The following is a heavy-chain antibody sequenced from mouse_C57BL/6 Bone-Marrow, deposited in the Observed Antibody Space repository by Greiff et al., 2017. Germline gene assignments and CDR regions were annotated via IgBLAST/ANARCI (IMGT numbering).Heavy chain of an antibody. CDR2: ISDGGSYT. V-gene: IGHV5-4*03. D-gene: IGHD2-4*01. CDR3: ARVGDYDPHYYAMDY. CDR1: GFTFSSYA. J-gene: IGHJ4*01. Sequence: EVKVVESGGGLVKPGGSLKLSCAASGFTFSSYAMSWVRQTPEKRLEWVATISDGGSYTYYPDNVKGRFTISRDNAKNNLYLQMSHLKSEDTAMYYCARVGDYDPHYYAMDYWGQGTSVTVSS.